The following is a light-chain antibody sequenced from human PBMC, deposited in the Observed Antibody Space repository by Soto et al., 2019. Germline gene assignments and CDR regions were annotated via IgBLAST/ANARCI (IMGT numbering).Light chain of an antibody. J-gene: IGLJ1*01. CDR1: SSDVGGYNY. V-gene: IGLV2-11*01. Sequence: QSVLTQPRSVSGSPGQSVTISCAGTSSDVGGYNYVSWYQQHPGKAPKLMIYDVSNRPSGVPDRFSGSKSGNTASLTISGLQADDEADYYCCSYAGRYTYVFGTGTKVTVL. CDR2: DVS. CDR3: CSYAGRYTYV.